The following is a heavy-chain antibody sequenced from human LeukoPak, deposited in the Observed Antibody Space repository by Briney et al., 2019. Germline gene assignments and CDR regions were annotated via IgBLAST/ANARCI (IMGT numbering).Heavy chain of an antibody. CDR1: GGTFSSYA. CDR2: IIPIFGTA. D-gene: IGHD1-20*01. CDR3: ARDNWNGGFDP. J-gene: IGHJ5*02. V-gene: IGHV1-69*05. Sequence: SVKVSCKASGGTFSSYAISWVRQAPGQGLEWMGRIIPIFGTANYAQKFQGRVTITTDESTSTAYMELSSLRSEDTAVYYCARDNWNGGFDPWGQEPWSPSPQ.